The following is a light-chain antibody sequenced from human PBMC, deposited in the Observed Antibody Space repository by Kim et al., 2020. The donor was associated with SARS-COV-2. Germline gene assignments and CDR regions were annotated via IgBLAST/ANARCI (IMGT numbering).Light chain of an antibody. CDR2: AAS. Sequence: SASVGDRVTIPCRASQSITKYLNWYQLKPGKAPKLLIYAASSLQSGVPSRFSGSGSGTDFTLTISSLQPEDFAIYYCQQSYSTPRTFGQGTKLEI. J-gene: IGKJ2*01. V-gene: IGKV1-39*01. CDR3: QQSYSTPRT. CDR1: QSITKY.